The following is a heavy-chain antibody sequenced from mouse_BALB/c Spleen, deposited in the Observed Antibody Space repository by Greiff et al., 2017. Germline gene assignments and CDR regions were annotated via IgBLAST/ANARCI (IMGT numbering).Heavy chain of an antibody. CDR2: ISSGGGST. J-gene: IGHJ3*01. CDR3: ARGDYGSSYGFAY. Sequence: EVMLVESGGGLVKPGGSLKLSCAASGFAFSSYDMSWVRQTPEKRLEWVAYISSGGGSTYYPDTVKGRFTISRDNAKNTLYLQMSSLKSEDTAMYYCARGDYGSSYGFAYWGQGTLVTVSA. D-gene: IGHD1-1*01. V-gene: IGHV5-12-1*01. CDR1: GFAFSSYD.